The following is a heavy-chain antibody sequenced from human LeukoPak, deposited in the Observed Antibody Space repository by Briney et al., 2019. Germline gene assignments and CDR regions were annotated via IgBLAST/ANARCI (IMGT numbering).Heavy chain of an antibody. CDR1: GLTVNFND. V-gene: IGHV3-53*01. Sequence: GGSLRLSCAVSGLTVNFNDMSWVRQAPGKRLEWVSVLYSGGNTYYADSVKGRFTISRDNSKNTLYLQMNSLRAEDTAMYYCTKSGPPDPFWGQGTMVSVSS. J-gene: IGHJ3*01. D-gene: IGHD3-10*01. CDR3: TKSGPPDPF. CDR2: LYSGGNT.